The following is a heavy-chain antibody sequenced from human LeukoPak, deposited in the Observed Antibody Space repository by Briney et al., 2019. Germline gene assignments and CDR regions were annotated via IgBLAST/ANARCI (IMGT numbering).Heavy chain of an antibody. Sequence: TASETLSLTCAVYGGSFSGYYWSWIRQPPGKGLEWIGEINHSGSTNYNPSLKSRVTISVDTSKNQFSLKLSSVTAADTAVYYCARRQLFFPFDYWGQGTLVTVSS. CDR2: INHSGST. CDR3: ARRQLFFPFDY. D-gene: IGHD6-13*01. J-gene: IGHJ4*02. V-gene: IGHV4-34*01. CDR1: GGSFSGYY.